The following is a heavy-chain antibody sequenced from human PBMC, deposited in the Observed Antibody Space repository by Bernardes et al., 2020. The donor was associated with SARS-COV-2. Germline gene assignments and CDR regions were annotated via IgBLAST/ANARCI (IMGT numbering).Heavy chain of an antibody. V-gene: IGHV3-30*18. CDR3: AKVGGDIAAAGTGSFDY. CDR2: ISYDGSNK. Sequence: GGSLRLSCAASGFTFSSYGMHWVRQAPGKGLEWVAVISYDGSNKYYADSVKGRFTISRDNSKNTLYLQMNSLRAEDTAVYYCAKVGGDIAAAGTGSFDYWGQGTLVTVSS. D-gene: IGHD6-13*01. CDR1: GFTFSSYG. J-gene: IGHJ4*02.